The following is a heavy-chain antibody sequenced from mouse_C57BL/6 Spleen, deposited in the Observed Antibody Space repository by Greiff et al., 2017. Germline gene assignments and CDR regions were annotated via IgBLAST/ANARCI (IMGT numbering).Heavy chain of an antibody. J-gene: IGHJ4*01. V-gene: IGHV2-6-1*01. Sequence: VQLQQSGPGLVAPSQSLSITCTVSGFSLTSYGVHWVRQPPGKGLEWLVVIWSDGSTTYNSALKSRLSIRKDNSKSQVFLKMNSLQTDDTAMYYCARHNSDYDGGVMDYRGQGTSVTASS. CDR2: IWSDGST. CDR3: ARHNSDYDGGVMDY. CDR1: GFSLTSYG. D-gene: IGHD2-4*01.